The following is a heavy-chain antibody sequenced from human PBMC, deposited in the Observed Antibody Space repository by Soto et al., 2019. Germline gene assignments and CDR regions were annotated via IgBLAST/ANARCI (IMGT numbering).Heavy chain of an antibody. CDR2: ISSSSSYI. CDR3: ARVVYGSGSYPYYGMEV. D-gene: IGHD3-10*01. J-gene: IGHJ6*02. CDR1: GFTFSSYS. V-gene: IGHV3-21*01. Sequence: EVQLVESGGGLVKPGGSLRLSCAASGFTFSSYSMNWVRQAPGKGLEWVSSISSSSSYIYYADSVKGRFTISRDNAKNSLYLQMNSLRAEDTAVYYCARVVYGSGSYPYYGMEVWGQGTTVTVSS.